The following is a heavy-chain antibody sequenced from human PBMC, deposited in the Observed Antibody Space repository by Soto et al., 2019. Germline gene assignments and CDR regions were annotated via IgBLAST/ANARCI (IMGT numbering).Heavy chain of an antibody. D-gene: IGHD4-17*01. V-gene: IGHV4-31*03. CDR1: GGSISGGGSY. CDR2: TYYSESP. J-gene: IGHJ3*02. CDR3: ARYLTTVVTPVFAFDI. Sequence: QVQLQESGPGLVKPSQTLSLTCSVSGGSISGGGSYWGWIRQHPGKGLEWIGHTYYSESPFYNPSLKSRLTISVDTSKNLFSLNLTSVTAADTAIYYWARYLTTVVTPVFAFDIWGRGTMVTVSS.